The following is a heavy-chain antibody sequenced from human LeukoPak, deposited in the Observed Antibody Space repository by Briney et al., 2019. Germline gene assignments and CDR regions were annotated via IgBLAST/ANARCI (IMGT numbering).Heavy chain of an antibody. CDR1: EFNFSNYE. Sequence: GGSLRLSCAASEFNFSNYEMHWVRQPPGKGLEWVSYISSSATTIYHADSVKGRFTISRDNAKSSLYLQMYSLRAEDTAVYYCARDPYSGNYGAYYYYYMDVWGKGTTVTISS. CDR3: ARDPYSGNYGAYYYYYMDV. J-gene: IGHJ6*03. V-gene: IGHV3-48*03. CDR2: ISSSATTI. D-gene: IGHD1-26*01.